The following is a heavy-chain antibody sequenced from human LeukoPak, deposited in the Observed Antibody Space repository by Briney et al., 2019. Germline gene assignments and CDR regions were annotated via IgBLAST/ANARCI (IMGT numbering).Heavy chain of an antibody. CDR3: ARDIRRDGYNYFDY. V-gene: IGHV4-4*07. D-gene: IGHD5-24*01. CDR1: GGSISSYY. Sequence: SETLSLTCTVSGGSISSYYWSWIRQPAGKGLEWIGRIYTSGSTNYNPSLTSRVTMSVDTSKNQFSLKLSSVTAADTAVYYCARDIRRDGYNYFDYWGQGTLVTVSS. J-gene: IGHJ4*02. CDR2: IYTSGST.